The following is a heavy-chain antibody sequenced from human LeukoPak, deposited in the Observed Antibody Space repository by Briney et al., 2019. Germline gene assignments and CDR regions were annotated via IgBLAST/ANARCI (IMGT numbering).Heavy chain of an antibody. CDR3: TTDTFGARDS. D-gene: IGHD3-10*01. J-gene: IGHJ4*02. Sequence: PGGSLRLSCAASGYTFSRYWMHWVRQGPGKGLGWVSRINEDGSSTSYAESVRGRFTISRDNAKNTLYLQMNSLRAEDAAVYYCTTDTFGARDSWGQGTLVTVSS. CDR1: GYTFSRYW. V-gene: IGHV3-74*01. CDR2: INEDGSST.